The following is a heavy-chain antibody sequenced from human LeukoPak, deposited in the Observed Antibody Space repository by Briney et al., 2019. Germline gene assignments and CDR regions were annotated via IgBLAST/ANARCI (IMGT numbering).Heavy chain of an antibody. Sequence: GKSLRLSCAASGFTFSSYGMHWVRQAPGKGLEWVAVISYDGSNKYYADSVKGRFTISRDNSKNTLYLQMNSLRGEDTAVYYCAKDRKGTTFDNWGQGTLVTVSS. CDR3: AKDRKGTTFDN. CDR2: ISYDGSNK. D-gene: IGHD1-7*01. CDR1: GFTFSSYG. V-gene: IGHV3-30*18. J-gene: IGHJ4*02.